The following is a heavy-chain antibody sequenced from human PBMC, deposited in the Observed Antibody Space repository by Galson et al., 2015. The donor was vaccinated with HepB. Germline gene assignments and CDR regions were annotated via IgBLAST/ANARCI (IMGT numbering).Heavy chain of an antibody. V-gene: IGHV3-23*01. CDR2: ISGSGGST. CDR1: GFTFSSYA. Sequence: SLRLSCAASGFTFSSYAMSWVRQAPGKGLEWVSAISGSGGSTYYADSVKGRFTISRDNSKNTLYLQMNSLRAEDTAVYYCAKDRGRKPYYYDSFGFDYWGQATLVTVSS. D-gene: IGHD3-22*01. J-gene: IGHJ4*02. CDR3: AKDRGRKPYYYDSFGFDY.